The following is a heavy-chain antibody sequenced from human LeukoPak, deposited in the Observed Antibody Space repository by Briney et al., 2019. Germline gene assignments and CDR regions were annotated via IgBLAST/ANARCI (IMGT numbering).Heavy chain of an antibody. CDR3: ARGRPTTSIAAAGVNWFDP. CDR2: ISAYNGNT. Sequence: ASVKVSCKASGYTFTSYGISWVRQAPGQGLEWMGWISAYNGNTNYAQKLQGRVTMTTDTSTSTAYMELRSLRSDDTAMYYCARGRPTTSIAAAGVNWFDPWGQGTLVTVSS. CDR1: GYTFTSYG. D-gene: IGHD6-13*01. V-gene: IGHV1-18*01. J-gene: IGHJ5*02.